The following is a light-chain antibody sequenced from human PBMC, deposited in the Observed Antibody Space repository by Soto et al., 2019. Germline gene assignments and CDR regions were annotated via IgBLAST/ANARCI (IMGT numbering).Light chain of an antibody. Sequence: QSVLTQPPSVSGAPGQRVTISCTGSSSNLGAGYDVHWYQLLPGTAPKLLIYGNRNRPSGVPGRFSGSKSGTSASLAITGLQAEDEADYYCQSYDNSLGVCYVFGTGTKVTV. J-gene: IGLJ1*01. V-gene: IGLV1-40*01. CDR2: GNR. CDR3: QSYDNSLGVCYV. CDR1: SSNLGAGYD.